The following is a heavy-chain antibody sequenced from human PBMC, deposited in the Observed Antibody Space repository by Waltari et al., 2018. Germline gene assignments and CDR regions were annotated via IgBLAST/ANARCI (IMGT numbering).Heavy chain of an antibody. Sequence: QVHLVPSGAEAKKPGASVKVSCKASGYTFTDYFLHWVRQAPGQGLEWMGWINPNSGGTNYAQKFQGRVTMTRDTSISTAYLDLSSLRSDDTAVYYCANMRPFDYWGQGTLVTVSS. V-gene: IGHV1-2*02. CDR2: INPNSGGT. CDR1: GYTFTDYF. J-gene: IGHJ4*02. CDR3: ANMRPFDY.